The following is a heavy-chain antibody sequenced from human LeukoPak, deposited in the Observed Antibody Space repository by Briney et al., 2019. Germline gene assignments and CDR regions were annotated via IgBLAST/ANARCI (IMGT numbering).Heavy chain of an antibody. CDR3: AKDPTMIVVVIPDY. CDR2: ISGSGGST. Sequence: GGSLSLSCALSGITLSNYGVRWARHAPGEGLEWVAGISGSGGSTNYAYSVKGRFTISRDNRKNTLYLQMNSMRAEDTAVYYCAKDPTMIVVVIPDYWGQGTLVTVSS. CDR1: GITLSNYG. J-gene: IGHJ4*02. V-gene: IGHV3-23*01. D-gene: IGHD3-22*01.